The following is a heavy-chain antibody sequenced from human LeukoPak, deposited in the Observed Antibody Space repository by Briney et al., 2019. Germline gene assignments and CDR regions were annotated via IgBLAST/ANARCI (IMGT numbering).Heavy chain of an antibody. Sequence: GGSLRLSCAASGFTFSSYAMHWVRQAPGKGLEWVAVISYNGSNKYYADSVKGRFTISRDNSKNTLYLQMNSLRAEDTAVYYCARTVDTAMVTIDYWGQGTLVTVSS. J-gene: IGHJ4*02. CDR3: ARTVDTAMVTIDY. V-gene: IGHV3-30-3*01. D-gene: IGHD5-18*01. CDR1: GFTFSSYA. CDR2: ISYNGSNK.